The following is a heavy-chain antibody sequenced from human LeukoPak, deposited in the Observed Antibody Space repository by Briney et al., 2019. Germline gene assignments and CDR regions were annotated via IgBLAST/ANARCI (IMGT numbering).Heavy chain of an antibody. CDR3: ARFTSGYYGYFDY. Sequence: ASVRVSCKASGYTFTSYDINWVRQAPGQGLEWMGWISPNSGGTNYAQKFQGRVTMTRDTSISTAYMELSRLRSDDTAVYFCARFTSGYYGYFDYWGQGTLVTVSS. V-gene: IGHV1-2*02. D-gene: IGHD3-22*01. CDR1: GYTFTSYD. CDR2: ISPNSGGT. J-gene: IGHJ4*02.